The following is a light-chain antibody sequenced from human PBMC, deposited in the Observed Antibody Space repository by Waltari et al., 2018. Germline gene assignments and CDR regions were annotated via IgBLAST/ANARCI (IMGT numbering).Light chain of an antibody. CDR3: MIWRSGASE. V-gene: IGLV5-45*03. J-gene: IGLJ2*01. CDR1: TGANVANPW. CDR2: YKSDSAK. Sequence: QAVLTQPSSLSASPGASPSLTCTLRTGANVANPWIYWYHQNPGSPHQYLLRYKSDSAKQQGSGVPSRFSGSKDASANAGILLISGLQSEDEADYYCMIWRSGASEFGGGTKLTVL.